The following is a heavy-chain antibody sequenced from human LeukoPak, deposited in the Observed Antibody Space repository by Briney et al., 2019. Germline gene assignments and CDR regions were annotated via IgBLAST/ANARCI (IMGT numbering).Heavy chain of an antibody. CDR1: GFTFSSYW. CDR2: IKQGGSEK. CDR3: ARDIAAAGGANNWFDP. D-gene: IGHD6-13*01. Sequence: GGSLRLSCAASGFTFSSYWMSWVRQAPGKGLEWVANIKQGGSEKYYVDSVKGRFTISRDNAKNSLYLQMNSLRAEDTAVYYCARDIAAAGGANNWFDPWGQGTLVTVSS. V-gene: IGHV3-7*01. J-gene: IGHJ5*02.